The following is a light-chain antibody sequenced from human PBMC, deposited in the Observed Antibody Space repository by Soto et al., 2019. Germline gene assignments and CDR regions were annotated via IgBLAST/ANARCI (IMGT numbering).Light chain of an antibody. V-gene: IGKV2-28*01. Sequence: DLVMTQSPLSLPVTPGEPASISCRSSQSLLHSNGYNYLDWYLQKPGQSPQLLIYLGSNRASGVPERFSGSGSGTDFTLNISRVEAEDVGVYYCMQALQTPLTFGGGTKVEIK. CDR3: MQALQTPLT. CDR2: LGS. J-gene: IGKJ4*01. CDR1: QSLLHSNGYNY.